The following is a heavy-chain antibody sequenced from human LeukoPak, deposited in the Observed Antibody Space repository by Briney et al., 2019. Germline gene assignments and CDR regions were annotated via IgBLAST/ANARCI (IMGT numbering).Heavy chain of an antibody. Sequence: GGSLRLSCAASGFIFSSYSMNWVRQAPGKGLEWVSYISSSSSTIYYADSVKGRFTISRDNAKNSLYLQMNSLRAEDTAVYYCANVWGVVVAARFWGKGTTVTISS. CDR3: ANVWGVVVAARF. CDR2: ISSSSSTI. CDR1: GFIFSSYS. V-gene: IGHV3-48*01. D-gene: IGHD2-15*01. J-gene: IGHJ6*04.